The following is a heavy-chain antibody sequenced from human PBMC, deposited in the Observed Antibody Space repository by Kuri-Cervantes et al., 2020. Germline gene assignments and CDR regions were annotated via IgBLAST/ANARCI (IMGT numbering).Heavy chain of an antibody. Sequence: SETLSLTCTVSGGSISSSSYYWGWIRQPPGKGLEWIGSIYYSGSTYYNPSLKSRVTISVDTSKNQFSLKLSSVTAADTAVYYCARHEGERVYFDYWGQGTLVTVSS. V-gene: IGHV4-39*01. CDR3: ARHEGERVYFDY. J-gene: IGHJ4*02. D-gene: IGHD3-16*01. CDR1: GGSISSSSYY. CDR2: IYYSGST.